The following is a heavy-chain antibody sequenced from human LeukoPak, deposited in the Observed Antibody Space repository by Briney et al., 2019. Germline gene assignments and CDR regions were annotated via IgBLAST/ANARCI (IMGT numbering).Heavy chain of an antibody. Sequence: GGSLRLSCAASGFTFSSYEMNWVRQAPGKGLEWVSYISSSGSTIYYADSAKGRFTISRDNAKNSLYLQMNSLRAEDTAVYYCARGMDSSLGDAFDIWGQGTMVTVSS. CDR2: ISSSGSTI. V-gene: IGHV3-48*03. D-gene: IGHD6-19*01. CDR1: GFTFSSYE. J-gene: IGHJ3*02. CDR3: ARGMDSSLGDAFDI.